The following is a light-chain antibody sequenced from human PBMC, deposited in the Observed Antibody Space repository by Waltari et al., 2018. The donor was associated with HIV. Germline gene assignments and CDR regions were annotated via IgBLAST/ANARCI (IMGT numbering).Light chain of an antibody. CDR1: ALPKQY. CDR3: QSADSSGTYYV. CDR2: KDS. Sequence: SYELTQPPSVSVSPGQPARLTCSGNALPKQYAYGYQQKPGQAPLLVRYKDSERPSGIPERFFGSSSGKTGTLTISGGQAEDEDDYYCQSADSSGTYYVFGTGTKVTVL. J-gene: IGLJ1*01. V-gene: IGLV3-25*03.